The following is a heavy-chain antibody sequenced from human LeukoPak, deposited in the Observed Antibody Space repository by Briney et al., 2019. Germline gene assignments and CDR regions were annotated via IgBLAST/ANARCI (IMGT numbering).Heavy chain of an antibody. J-gene: IGHJ4*02. CDR1: GDSIRRYF. V-gene: IGHV4-59*01. CDR3: AGAEIDRLRSPGTLYYIDS. CDR2: VHHSGTS. D-gene: IGHD5-12*01. Sequence: SETLSLTCSVSGDSIRRYFWSWIRLSPGKGLEWIGYVHHSGTSRYKPSLESRVTISLDTSESQFSLRLKSVTAADTALYYCAGAEIDRLRSPGTLYYIDSWGPGTLVTVSS.